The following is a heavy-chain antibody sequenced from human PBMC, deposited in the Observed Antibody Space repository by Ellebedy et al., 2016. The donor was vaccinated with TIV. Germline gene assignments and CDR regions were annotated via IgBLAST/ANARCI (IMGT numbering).Heavy chain of an antibody. V-gene: IGHV3-23*01. Sequence: GESLKISXAASGFTFSSYAMSWVRQAPGKGLEWVSAISGSGGSTYYADSVKGRFTISRDNSKNTLYLLMNSLRAEDTAVYYCANDYWDYWGQGTLVTVSS. CDR3: ANDYWDY. J-gene: IGHJ4*02. CDR1: GFTFSSYA. CDR2: ISGSGGST.